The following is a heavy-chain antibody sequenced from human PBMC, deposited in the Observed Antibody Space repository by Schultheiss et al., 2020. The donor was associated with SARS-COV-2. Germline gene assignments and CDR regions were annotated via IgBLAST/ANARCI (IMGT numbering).Heavy chain of an antibody. CDR2: INHSGST. CDR3: ARVIAVAGEMFDP. CDR1: GGSISSYY. Sequence: SQTLSLTCTVSGGSISSYYWSWIRQPPGKGLEWIGEINHSGSTNYNPSLKSRVTISVDTSKNQFSLKLSSVTAADTAVYYCARVIAVAGEMFDPWGQGTLVTVSS. D-gene: IGHD6-19*01. V-gene: IGHV4-59*01. J-gene: IGHJ5*02.